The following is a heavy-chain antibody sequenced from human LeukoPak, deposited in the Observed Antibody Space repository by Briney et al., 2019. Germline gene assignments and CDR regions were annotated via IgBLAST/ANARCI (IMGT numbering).Heavy chain of an antibody. D-gene: IGHD1-26*01. CDR3: ARGIVGATHFVDY. CDR2: IYYSGST. Sequence: PSETLSLTCTVSGGSISSYYWSWIRQPPGKGLEWIGYIYYSGSTNYNPSLKSRVTISVDTSKNQFSLKLSSVTAADTAVYYCARGIVGATHFVDYWGQGTLVTVSS. J-gene: IGHJ4*02. CDR1: GGSISSYY. V-gene: IGHV4-59*01.